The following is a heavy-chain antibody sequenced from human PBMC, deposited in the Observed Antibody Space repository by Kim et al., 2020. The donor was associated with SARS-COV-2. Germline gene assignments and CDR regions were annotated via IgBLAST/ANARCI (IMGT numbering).Heavy chain of an antibody. V-gene: IGHV3-21*01. CDR1: GFTFSSYS. D-gene: IGHD3-9*01. Sequence: GGSLRLSCAASGFTFSSYSMNWVRQAPGKGLEWVSSISSSSSYIYYADSVKGRFTISRDNAKNSLYLQMNSLRAEDTAVYYCARDLVTHDILIRKPQYYFYYWGQGTLVTVSS. CDR3: ARDLVTHDILIRKPQYYFYY. J-gene: IGHJ4*02. CDR2: ISSSSSYI.